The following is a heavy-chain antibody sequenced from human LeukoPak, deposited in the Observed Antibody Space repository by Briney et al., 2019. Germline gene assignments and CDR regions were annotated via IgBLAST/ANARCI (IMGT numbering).Heavy chain of an antibody. J-gene: IGHJ5*02. CDR3: ARNGCPTSNCYGRFDP. V-gene: IGHV3-74*01. CDR1: GFTVSSDW. CDR2: INGDGSST. Sequence: PSGGSLRLSCAASGFTVSSDWMHWVRQAPGKGLVWVSRINGDGSSTTYADSVKGRFSISRDNAKNTLYLQMNSLGADDTAVYYCARNGCPTSNCYGRFDPWGQGTLVTVSS. D-gene: IGHD2-2*01.